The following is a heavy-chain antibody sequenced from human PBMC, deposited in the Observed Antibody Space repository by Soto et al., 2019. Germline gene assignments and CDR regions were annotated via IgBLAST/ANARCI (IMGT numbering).Heavy chain of an antibody. Sequence: PGGSLRLSCAASGFTFSAYSMTWVRQAPGKGLEWVSSISHSAASTYYADSVKGRFTISRDNSKNTVHLQMNSLRVEDTAIYYCGAGSGYYFNDYWGQGRLVTVPQ. J-gene: IGHJ4*02. D-gene: IGHD3-3*01. CDR3: GAGSGYYFNDY. V-gene: IGHV3-23*01. CDR2: ISHSAAST. CDR1: GFTFSAYS.